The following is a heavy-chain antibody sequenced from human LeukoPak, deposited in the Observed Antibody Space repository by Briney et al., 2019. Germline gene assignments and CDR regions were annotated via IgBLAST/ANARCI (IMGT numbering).Heavy chain of an antibody. D-gene: IGHD4-17*01. Sequence: GKSLQISSKCSGYSFTSYWISWVRPVPPKGLEWRGRVDPSDSYTNYSPSLQSHVTISADTSISTAYLQWSSLKPPDTALYYCTIHLYDYGDYDVAAFDIGGQGTMVTVSS. CDR1: GYSFTSYW. CDR3: TIHLYDYGDYDVAAFDI. J-gene: IGHJ3*02. CDR2: VDPSDSYT. V-gene: IGHV5-10-1*01.